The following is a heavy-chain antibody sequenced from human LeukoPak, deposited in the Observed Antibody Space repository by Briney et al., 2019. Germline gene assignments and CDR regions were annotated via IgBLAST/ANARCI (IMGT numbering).Heavy chain of an antibody. J-gene: IGHJ4*02. CDR2: IYSGGST. Sequence: PGGSLRLSCAASGFTVSSNYMSWVRQAPGKGLEWVSVIYSGGSTYYADSVKGRFTISRDNSKNTLYLQMNSLRAEDTAVYYCASGSYGRYFDYWGQGTLVTVSS. CDR1: GFTVSSNY. CDR3: ASGSYGRYFDY. V-gene: IGHV3-53*01. D-gene: IGHD1-26*01.